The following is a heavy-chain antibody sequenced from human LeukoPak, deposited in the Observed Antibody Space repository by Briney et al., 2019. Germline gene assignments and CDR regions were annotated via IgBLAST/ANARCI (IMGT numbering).Heavy chain of an antibody. D-gene: IGHD5-18*01. V-gene: IGHV3-53*01. CDR3: ARVGNTYGFDY. CDR2: IYSGGST. J-gene: IGHJ4*02. Sequence: GGSLRLSCAASVFTVSSTNMSWVRQAPGKGGEWVSVIYSGGSTYYADSVKGGFTISRDNSKNTLYLQMNSLRAEDTAVYYCARVGNTYGFDYWGQGTLVTVSS. CDR1: VFTVSSTN.